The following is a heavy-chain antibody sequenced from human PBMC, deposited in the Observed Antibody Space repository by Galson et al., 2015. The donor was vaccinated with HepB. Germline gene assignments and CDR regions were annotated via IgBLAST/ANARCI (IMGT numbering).Heavy chain of an antibody. V-gene: IGHV3-23*01. Sequence: SLRLSCAASGFTFSSYAMSWVRQAPGKGLEWVSAISGSGGSTYYADSVKGRFTISRDNSKNTLYLQMNSLRAEDTAVYYCAYDFWSGLRINWFDPWGQGTLVTVSS. CDR2: ISGSGGST. D-gene: IGHD3-3*01. CDR1: GFTFSSYA. J-gene: IGHJ5*02. CDR3: AYDFWSGLRINWFDP.